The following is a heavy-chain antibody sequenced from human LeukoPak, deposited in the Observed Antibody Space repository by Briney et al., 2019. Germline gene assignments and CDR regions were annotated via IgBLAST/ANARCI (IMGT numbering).Heavy chain of an antibody. CDR3: TTDTQCGGSCYWNWFDP. D-gene: IGHD2-15*01. V-gene: IGHV3-15*01. Sequence: GGSLRLSCAASGFTFTNAWMSWVRQAPGKGLEWVGRIKSKIDGETTDYAAHVKGRFTISRDDSKNTLYLQMNSLKTEDTAVYYCTTDTQCGGSCYWNWFDPWGQGTLVTVSS. J-gene: IGHJ5*02. CDR1: GFTFTNAW. CDR2: IKSKIDGETT.